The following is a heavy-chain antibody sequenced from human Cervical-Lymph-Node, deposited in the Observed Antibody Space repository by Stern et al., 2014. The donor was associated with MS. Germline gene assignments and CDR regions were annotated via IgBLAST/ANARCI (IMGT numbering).Heavy chain of an antibody. J-gene: IGHJ2*01. CDR2: IYTSGST. Sequence: QLQLQESGPGLVKPSQTLSLTCTVSGGSISSGSYYWSWIRQPAGKGLEWIGRIYTSGSTNYNPSLKSRVTISVDTSKNHSSLKLSSVTAADTAVYYCARDHRSGIPSGLWGRGTLVTVSS. V-gene: IGHV4-61*02. CDR3: ARDHRSGIPSGL. D-gene: IGHD1-1*01. CDR1: GGSISSGSYY.